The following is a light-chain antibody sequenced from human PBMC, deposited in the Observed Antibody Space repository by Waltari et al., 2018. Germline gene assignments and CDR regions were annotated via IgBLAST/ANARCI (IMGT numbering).Light chain of an antibody. Sequence: NVLTQSPDTLSLSPGETATLSCRASQSVGDSDLAWYQQKPGHSPRLLIYAASNRASGISDRFSGSGSGRDFTLTISSLEPEDFAVYYCHQYGSAPLFGGGTKVEIK. CDR2: AAS. CDR1: QSVGDSD. J-gene: IGKJ4*01. CDR3: HQYGSAPL. V-gene: IGKV3-20*01.